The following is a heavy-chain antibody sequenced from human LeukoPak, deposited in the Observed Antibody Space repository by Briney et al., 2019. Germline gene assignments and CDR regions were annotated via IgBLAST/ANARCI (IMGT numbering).Heavy chain of an antibody. J-gene: IGHJ4*02. CDR3: AKEYTPSSPLGELVS. Sequence: GGPLRLSCAVSGFTLDSFAMHWVRQAPGKGLEWVALIRHDETNEFYADGVQGRCTISRDTSKKIVYLQMNNLRAEGTALYYCAKEYTPSSPLGELVSWGQGTLVTVSS. CDR1: GFTLDSFA. CDR2: IRHDETNE. D-gene: IGHD6-6*01. V-gene: IGHV3-30*02.